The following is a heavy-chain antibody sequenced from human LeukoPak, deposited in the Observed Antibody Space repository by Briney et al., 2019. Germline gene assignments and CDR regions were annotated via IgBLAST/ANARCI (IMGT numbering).Heavy chain of an antibody. V-gene: IGHV3-30*02. CDR1: GFIFSSFG. J-gene: IGHJ6*03. Sequence: GGSLRLSCAASGFIFSSFGMHWVRQAPGKGLEWVAFIQDDESTKFYADPVKGRFTISRDNSKNTLFVQMNSLRPEDTALYYCAKQMVERPHYYYMDVWGKGTTVTVSS. D-gene: IGHD2-15*01. CDR2: IQDDESTK. CDR3: AKQMVERPHYYYMDV.